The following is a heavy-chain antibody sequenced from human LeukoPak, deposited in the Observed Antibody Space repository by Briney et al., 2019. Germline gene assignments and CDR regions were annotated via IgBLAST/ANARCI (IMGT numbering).Heavy chain of an antibody. D-gene: IGHD3-22*01. V-gene: IGHV5-51*01. CDR2: IYPGDSDT. CDR3: ARQGPDYYDSSGHA. J-gene: IGHJ5*02. Sequence: GESLKISFQGSGYLFTNYWIGWVRQLPGEGLEGMGIIYPGDSDTRYSPSFQGQVTISADKSISTAYLQWSSLRASDTAMYYCARQGPDYYDSSGHAWGQGTLVTVSS. CDR1: GYLFTNYW.